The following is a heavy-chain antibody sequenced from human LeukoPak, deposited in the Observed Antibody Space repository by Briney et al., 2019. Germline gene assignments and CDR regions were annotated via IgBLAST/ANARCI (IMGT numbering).Heavy chain of an antibody. J-gene: IGHJ5*02. CDR2: MNPNSGNT. D-gene: IGHD6-19*01. CDR1: GYTFTSYD. V-gene: IGHV1-8*01. Sequence: VASVTVSFKASGYTFTSYDINWVRQAAGQGLEWMGWMNPNSGNTGYAQKFQGRVTMTRNTSISTAYMELSSLRSEDTAVYYCARGQWLSWFDPWGQGTLVTVSS. CDR3: ARGQWLSWFDP.